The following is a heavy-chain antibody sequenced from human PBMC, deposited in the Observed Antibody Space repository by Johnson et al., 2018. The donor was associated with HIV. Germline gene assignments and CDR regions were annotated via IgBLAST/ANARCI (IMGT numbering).Heavy chain of an antibody. CDR3: ARAYMSSGSYYDAFDI. V-gene: IGHV3-20*04. CDR1: GFTFDDYG. D-gene: IGHD1-26*01. CDR2: INWNGDST. J-gene: IGHJ3*02. Sequence: VQLVESGGGVVRPGGSLRVSCAASGFTFDDYGMNWVCQAPGKGLEWVSGINWNGDSTGYADSVKGRFTISRDNAKNSLYLQMNSLRAEDTALYYCARAYMSSGSYYDAFDIWGQGTMVIVSS.